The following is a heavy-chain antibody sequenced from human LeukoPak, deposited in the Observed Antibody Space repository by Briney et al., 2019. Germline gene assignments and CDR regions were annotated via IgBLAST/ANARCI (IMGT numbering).Heavy chain of an antibody. V-gene: IGHV4-59*01. CDR1: GGSISSYY. D-gene: IGHD3-3*01. J-gene: IGHJ2*01. CDR2: IYYSGST. Sequence: SETLSLTCTVSGGSISSYYWSWIRQPPGKGLGWIGYIYYSGSTNYNPSLKSRVTISVDTSKNQFSLKLSSVTAADTAVYYCARVVRRTYYDFWSGYRLWYFDLWGRGTLVTVSS. CDR3: ARVVRRTYYDFWSGYRLWYFDL.